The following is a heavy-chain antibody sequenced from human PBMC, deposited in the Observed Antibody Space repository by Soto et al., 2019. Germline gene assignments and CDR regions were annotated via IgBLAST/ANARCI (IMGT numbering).Heavy chain of an antibody. Sequence: WASVKVSCKASGGTFSSYAISWVRQAPGQGLEWMGGIIPIFGTANYAQKFQGRVTVTADKSTSTAYMELSSLRSEDTAVYYWARLMGYCSSTSCYTKIAARSIGMDVWGQGTTVTVSS. D-gene: IGHD2-2*02. CDR2: IIPIFGTA. CDR3: ARLMGYCSSTSCYTKIAARSIGMDV. V-gene: IGHV1-69*06. J-gene: IGHJ6*02. CDR1: GGTFSSYA.